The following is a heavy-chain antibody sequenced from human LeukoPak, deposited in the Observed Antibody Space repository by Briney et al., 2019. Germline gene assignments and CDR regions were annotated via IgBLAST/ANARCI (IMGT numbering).Heavy chain of an antibody. CDR1: GDSISSYY. D-gene: IGHD3-22*01. J-gene: IGHJ5*02. V-gene: IGHV4-59*01. Sequence: PSETLSLTCIVSGDSISSYYWSWIRQPPGKGLEWIGYIYYSGSTNYNPSLKSRVTISVDTSKNQFSLKLSSVTAADTAVYYCARAAVYYYDSSGYPTGWFDPWGQGTLVTVSS. CDR2: IYYSGST. CDR3: ARAAVYYYDSSGYPTGWFDP.